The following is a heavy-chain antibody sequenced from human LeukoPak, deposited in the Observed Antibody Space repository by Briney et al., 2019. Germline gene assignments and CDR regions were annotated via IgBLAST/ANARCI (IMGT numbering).Heavy chain of an antibody. Sequence: ASVKVSCKASGYTFTGYYMHWVRQAPGQGREWMGRINPNSGGTNYAQKFQGRVTMTRDTSISTAYMELSRLRSDDTAVYYCARVLGNDYGGNSDYWGQGTLVTVSS. D-gene: IGHD4-23*01. CDR3: ARVLGNDYGGNSDY. CDR1: GYTFTGYY. J-gene: IGHJ4*02. V-gene: IGHV1-2*06. CDR2: INPNSGGT.